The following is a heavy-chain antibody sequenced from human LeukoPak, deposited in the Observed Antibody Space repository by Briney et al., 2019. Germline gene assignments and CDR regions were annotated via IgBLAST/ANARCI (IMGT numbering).Heavy chain of an antibody. CDR2: IKPDSGAT. J-gene: IGHJ4*02. V-gene: IGHV1-2*02. Sequence: ASVRVSCTASGYTFTVHYMHWLRQAPGQGLEWMGWIKPDSGATNFAQTLKGRVTITSDNSNNSAYMELSSLTSDDTAMYYCARDHDYGPDYWGQGTRVTVSA. D-gene: IGHD4/OR15-4a*01. CDR1: GYTFTVHY. CDR3: ARDHDYGPDY.